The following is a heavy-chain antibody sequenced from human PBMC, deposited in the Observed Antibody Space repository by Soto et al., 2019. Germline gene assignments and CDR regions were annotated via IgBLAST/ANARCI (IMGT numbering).Heavy chain of an antibody. CDR1: GFTFSSYG. CDR2: IWYDGSNK. J-gene: IGHJ6*03. Sequence: GGSLRLSCAASGFTFSSYGMHWVRQAPGKGLEWVAVIWYDGSNKYYADSVKGRFTISRDNSKNTLYLQMNSLRAEDTAVYYCARGGPQSRFLEWTPPPWYYMDVWGKGTTVTVSS. V-gene: IGHV3-33*01. CDR3: ARGGPQSRFLEWTPPPWYYMDV. D-gene: IGHD3-3*01.